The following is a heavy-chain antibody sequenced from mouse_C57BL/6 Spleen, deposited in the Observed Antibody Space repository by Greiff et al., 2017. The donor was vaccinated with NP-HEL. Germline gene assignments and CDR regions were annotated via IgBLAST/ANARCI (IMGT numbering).Heavy chain of an antibody. J-gene: IGHJ2*01. CDR2: INYDGSST. Sequence: DVKLVESEGGLVQPGSSMKLSCTASGFTFSDYYMAWVRQVPEKGLEWVANINYDGSSTYYLDSLKSRFIISRDNAKNILYLQMSSLKSEDTATYYCAREGSTMVTTMYFDYWGQGTTLTVSS. V-gene: IGHV5-16*01. CDR1: GFTFSDYY. CDR3: AREGSTMVTTMYFDY. D-gene: IGHD2-2*01.